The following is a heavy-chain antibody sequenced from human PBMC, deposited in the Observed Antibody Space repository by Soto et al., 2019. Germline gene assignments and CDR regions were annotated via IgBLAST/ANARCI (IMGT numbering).Heavy chain of an antibody. D-gene: IGHD3-16*01. V-gene: IGHV1-2*02. Sequence: QVQLVQSGAEVRKPGASVKVSCRASGYTFTDYYIHWVRQAPGQGLEWLGWINPNNGGTNYARKFQGRVTLTRDTSISTAYMDLSGLQSDDTAIYYCSRDRRYPLFDYWGQVTLVTVSS. CDR3: SRDRRYPLFDY. CDR2: INPNNGGT. CDR1: GYTFTDYY. J-gene: IGHJ4*02.